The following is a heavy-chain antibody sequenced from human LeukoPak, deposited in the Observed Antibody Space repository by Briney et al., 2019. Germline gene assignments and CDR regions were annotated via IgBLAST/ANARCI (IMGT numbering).Heavy chain of an antibody. CDR2: IYHSGIT. CDR3: ARTGGFGSSFYFDY. CDR1: AYSISSGYY. Sequence: SETLSLTCAVSAYSISSGYYWGWIRQPPGKGLEWIASIYHSGITYYNPSLKSRVTISVDTSKNQFSLKLSSVTAADTAVYYCARTGGFGSSFYFDYWGQGTLVTVSS. V-gene: IGHV4-38-2*01. J-gene: IGHJ4*02. D-gene: IGHD6-6*01.